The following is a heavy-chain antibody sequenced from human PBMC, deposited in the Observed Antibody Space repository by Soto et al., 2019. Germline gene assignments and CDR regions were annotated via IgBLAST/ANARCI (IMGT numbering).Heavy chain of an antibody. J-gene: IGHJ5*02. D-gene: IGHD6-13*01. CDR3: AKDYGAAWWFDP. CDR2: ISYDGSNK. CDR1: GFTFSSYG. V-gene: IGHV3-30*18. Sequence: PGGSLRLSCAASGFTFSSYGMHWVRQAPGKGLEWVAVISYDGSNKYYADSVKGRFTISRDNSKNTLYLQMNSLRAEDTAVYYCAKDYGAAWWFDPWGQGTLVTVSS.